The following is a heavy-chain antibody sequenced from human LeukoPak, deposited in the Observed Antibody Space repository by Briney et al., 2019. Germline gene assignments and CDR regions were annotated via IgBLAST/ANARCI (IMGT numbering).Heavy chain of an antibody. Sequence: GGSLRLSCAASGFTFSSSAMHWVRQAPGKGLEWVSSISSSSSYIYYADSVKGRFTISRDNAKNSLYLQMNSLRAEDTAVYYCARSPEMATFDYWGQGTLVTVSS. CDR3: ARSPEMATFDY. CDR2: ISSSSSYI. D-gene: IGHD5-24*01. V-gene: IGHV3-21*01. J-gene: IGHJ4*02. CDR1: GFTFSSSA.